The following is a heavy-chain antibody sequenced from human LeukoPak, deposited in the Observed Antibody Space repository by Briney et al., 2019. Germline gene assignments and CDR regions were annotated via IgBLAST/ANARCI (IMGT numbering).Heavy chain of an antibody. CDR1: GGSISSYY. CDR2: IYYSGST. D-gene: IGHD6-13*01. J-gene: IGHJ6*03. Sequence: PSETLSLTCTVSGGSISSYYWSWIRQPPGKGLEWIGYIYYSGSTNYNPSLKSRVTISVDTSKNQFSLKLSSVTAADTAVYYCARGAAAKPYYYYYYMDVWGKGTTVTVSS. CDR3: ARGAAAKPYYYYYYMDV. V-gene: IGHV4-59*01.